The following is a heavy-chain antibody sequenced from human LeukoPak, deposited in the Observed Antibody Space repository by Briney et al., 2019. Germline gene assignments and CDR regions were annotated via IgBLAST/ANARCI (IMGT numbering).Heavy chain of an antibody. CDR3: ARAHNWKYGTFDY. CDR1: GFTFSSYS. D-gene: IGHD1-7*01. V-gene: IGHV3-21*01. Sequence: GGSLRLSCEASGFTFSSYSMHWVRQAPGKGLEWVSSISPSRSYKYYADSVKGRFTISRDNAKDSLYLQMNSLRAGDTAVYYCARAHNWKYGTFDYWGQGTLVTVSS. J-gene: IGHJ4*02. CDR2: ISPSRSYK.